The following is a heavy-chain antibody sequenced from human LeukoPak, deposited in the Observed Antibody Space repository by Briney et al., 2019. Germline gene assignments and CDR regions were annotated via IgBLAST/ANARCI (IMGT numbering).Heavy chain of an antibody. CDR1: GGTFSSYA. CDR3: ARGGRGVVIDGYYYMDV. D-gene: IGHD3-3*01. CDR2: IIPIFGTA. J-gene: IGHJ6*03. V-gene: IGHV1-69*13. Sequence: SVKVSCKASGGTFSSYAISWVRQAPGQGLEWMGGIIPIFGTANYAQKFQGRVTITADESTSTAYMELSGLRSEDTAVYYCARGGRGVVIDGYYYMDVWGKGTTVTVSS.